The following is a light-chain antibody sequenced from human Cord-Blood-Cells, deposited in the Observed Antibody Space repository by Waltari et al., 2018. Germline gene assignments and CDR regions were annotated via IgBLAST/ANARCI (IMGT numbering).Light chain of an antibody. J-gene: IGKJ5*01. CDR2: GAS. CDR3: QQYNNWPPVT. CDR1: QSVSSN. Sequence: EIVMTQSPATLSVSPGERATITCRASQSVSSNLAWYQQKPGQAPRLLIYGASTRATGIPARFSGSGSGTEFTLTISSLQSEDFAVYYCQQYNNWPPVTFGQGTRLEIK. V-gene: IGKV3-15*01.